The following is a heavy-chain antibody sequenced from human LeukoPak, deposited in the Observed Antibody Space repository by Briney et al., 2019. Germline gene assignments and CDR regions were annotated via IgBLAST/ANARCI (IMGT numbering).Heavy chain of an antibody. V-gene: IGHV4-34*01. CDR2: IHHSGST. D-gene: IGHD3-10*01. CDR3: ARGWRYYGSGSYCWFDP. CDR1: GGSFSGYY. Sequence: SETLSLTCAVYGGSFSGYYWSWIRQPPGKGLEWIGEIHHSGSTNYNPSLKSRVTISVDTSKNQFSLKLSSVTAADTAVYYCARGWRYYGSGSYCWFDPWGQGTLVTVSS. J-gene: IGHJ5*02.